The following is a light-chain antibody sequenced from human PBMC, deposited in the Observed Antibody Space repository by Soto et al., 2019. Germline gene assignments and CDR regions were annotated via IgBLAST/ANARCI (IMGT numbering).Light chain of an antibody. CDR1: QSVSSSY. V-gene: IGKV3-20*01. Sequence: EIGLTQSPGTLSLSPGERATLSCRASQSVSSSYLAWYQQKPGQAPRLLIYGASSRATGIPDRFSGSGSGTDFPLTISRMEPEDFAVYYCQQYGSSPTFGGGSMVEIK. CDR2: GAS. J-gene: IGKJ4*01. CDR3: QQYGSSPT.